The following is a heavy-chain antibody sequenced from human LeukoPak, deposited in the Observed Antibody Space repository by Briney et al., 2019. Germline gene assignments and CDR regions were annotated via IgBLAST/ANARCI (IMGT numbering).Heavy chain of an antibody. CDR1: GFTFSSYS. V-gene: IGHV3-48*01. Sequence: AESLRLSCAASGFTFSSYSMNWVRQAPGKGLEWVSYISSSSSTIYYADSVKGRFTISRDNAKNSLYLQMNSLRAEDTAVYYCARDRRYTAMSDWGQGTLVTVSS. CDR2: ISSSSSTI. D-gene: IGHD5-18*01. CDR3: ARDRRYTAMSD. J-gene: IGHJ4*02.